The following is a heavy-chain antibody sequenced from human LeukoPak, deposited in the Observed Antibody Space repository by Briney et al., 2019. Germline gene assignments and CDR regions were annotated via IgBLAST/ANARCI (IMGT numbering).Heavy chain of an antibody. CDR2: FYSGGSR. CDR1: GFTVSSNY. V-gene: IGHV3-53*01. D-gene: IGHD4-23*01. Sequence: GGSLRLSCAASGFTVSSNYMSWVRQAPGKGLEWVSVFYSGGSRYCADSVKGRLTISRDNSENTLYFQMNSLRAEDTAVYYCARGTFYGGNSPFAFDIWGQGTMVTVSS. CDR3: ARGTFYGGNSPFAFDI. J-gene: IGHJ3*02.